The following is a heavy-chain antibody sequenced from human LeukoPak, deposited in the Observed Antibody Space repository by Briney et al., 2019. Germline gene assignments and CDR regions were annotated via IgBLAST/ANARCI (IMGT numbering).Heavy chain of an antibody. Sequence: LGESLKISCKGSGYTFTGYYMHWVRQAPGQGLEWMGWINPNSGGTNYAQKFQGRVTMTRDTSISTAYMELSRLRSDDTAVYYCARDIYDILTGPGNWFDPWGQGTLVTVSS. CDR3: ARDIYDILTGPGNWFDP. J-gene: IGHJ5*02. D-gene: IGHD3-9*01. CDR2: INPNSGGT. CDR1: GYTFTGYY. V-gene: IGHV1-2*02.